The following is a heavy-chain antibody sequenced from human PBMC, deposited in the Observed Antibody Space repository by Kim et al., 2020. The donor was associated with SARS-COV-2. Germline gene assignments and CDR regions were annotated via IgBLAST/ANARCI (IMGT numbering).Heavy chain of an antibody. V-gene: IGHV1-24*01. CDR3: ATVGVRGAVAGLSFDY. CDR1: GYTLTELS. D-gene: IGHD6-19*01. CDR2: FDPEDGET. Sequence: ASVKVSCKVSGYTLTELSMHWVRQAPGKGLEWMGGFDPEDGETIYAQKFQGRVTMTEDTSTDTAYMELSSLRSEDTAVYYCATVGVRGAVAGLSFDYWGQGTLVTVSS. J-gene: IGHJ4*02.